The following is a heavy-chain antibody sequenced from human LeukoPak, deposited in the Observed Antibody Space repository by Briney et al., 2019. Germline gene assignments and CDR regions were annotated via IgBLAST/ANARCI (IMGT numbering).Heavy chain of an antibody. D-gene: IGHD4-17*01. CDR3: ARSLLRSHYMDV. CDR2: IYYSGST. Sequence: PGGSLRLSCAASGLTVSSYWMSWVRQAPGKGLEWIGSIYYSGSTYYNPSLKSRVTISVDTSKNQFSLKLSSVTAADTAVYYCARSLLRSHYMDVWGKGTTVTVSS. CDR1: GLTVSSYW. J-gene: IGHJ6*03. V-gene: IGHV4-39*07.